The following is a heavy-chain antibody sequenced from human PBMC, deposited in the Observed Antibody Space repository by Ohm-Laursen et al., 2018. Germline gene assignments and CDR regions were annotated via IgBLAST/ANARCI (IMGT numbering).Heavy chain of an antibody. D-gene: IGHD2-15*01. CDR1: GFRFSTYD. J-gene: IGHJ4*02. CDR3: AKLDCSGGSCYHY. Sequence: SLRLSCAASGFRFSTYDISWVRQAPGKGLGWVSSSDIYFNTYYTDSVKGRFTISRDNSKDTVVLQMDYLRAEDTAVYYCAKLDCSGGSCYHYWGQGTLVTVSS. CDR2: SDIYFNT. V-gene: IGHV3-23*01.